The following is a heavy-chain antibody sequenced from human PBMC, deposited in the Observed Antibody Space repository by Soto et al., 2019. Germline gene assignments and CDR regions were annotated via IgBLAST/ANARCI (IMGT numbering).Heavy chain of an antibody. CDR3: TRDRDSNYRPIDY. D-gene: IGHD4-4*01. J-gene: IGHJ4*02. CDR1: GFTFGDYA. CDR2: IRSKAYGGTT. Sequence: AGGSLRLSCTASGFTFGDYAMSWFRQAPGKGLEWVGLIRSKAYGGTTEYAASVKGRFTISRDDSKSIAYLQMNSLKTEDTAVYYCTRDRDSNYRPIDYWGQGTLVTVSS. V-gene: IGHV3-49*03.